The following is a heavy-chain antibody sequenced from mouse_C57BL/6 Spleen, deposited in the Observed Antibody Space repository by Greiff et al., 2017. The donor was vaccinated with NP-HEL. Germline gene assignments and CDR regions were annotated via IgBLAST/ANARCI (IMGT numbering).Heavy chain of an antibody. CDR1: GFTFSSYS. Sequence: EVHLVESGGGLVKPGGSLKLSCAASGFTFSSYSMPWVRQTPEKRLEWVATFSHGGCCTYYPDNVKGRFTFPRDNAKNKLYLQMSQLKSEDTAMDYCASDYYGGSYRSSFAYWGQGTLVTVSA. J-gene: IGHJ3*01. CDR2: FSHGGCCT. D-gene: IGHD1-1*01. V-gene: IGHV5-4*01. CDR3: ASDYYGGSYRSSFAY.